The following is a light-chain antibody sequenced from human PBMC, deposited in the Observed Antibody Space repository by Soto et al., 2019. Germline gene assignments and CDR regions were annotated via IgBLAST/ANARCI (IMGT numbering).Light chain of an antibody. CDR2: DVN. CDR3: SSYTSSSPRV. CDR1: SSDIGAFTF. Sequence: QSALTQPASVSGSPGQSITISCTGTSSDIGAFTFVSWYQQHPGKVPKLMIFDVNRRPSGVSDRFSGSKSGNTASLTISGLQPEDGGVYYCSSYTSSSPRVFGSGTKLTVL. J-gene: IGLJ1*01. V-gene: IGLV2-14*03.